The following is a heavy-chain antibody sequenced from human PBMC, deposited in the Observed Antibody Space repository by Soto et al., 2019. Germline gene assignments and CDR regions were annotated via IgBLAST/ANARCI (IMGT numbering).Heavy chain of an antibody. Sequence: SVQVSCKASGGTFSKYTISWVRQAPGQGLEWVGGIIPMFGTANYAQKFQGRVTITADESTSTAYMELTSLRSEDTAVYYCARQFDYDSSGYYYAYWGQGTLVTVSS. CDR2: IIPMFGTA. J-gene: IGHJ4*02. D-gene: IGHD3-22*01. CDR1: GGTFSKYT. CDR3: ARQFDYDSSGYYYAY. V-gene: IGHV1-69*13.